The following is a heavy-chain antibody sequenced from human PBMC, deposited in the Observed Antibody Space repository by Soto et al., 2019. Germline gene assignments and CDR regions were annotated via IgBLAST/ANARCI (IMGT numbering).Heavy chain of an antibody. J-gene: IGHJ4*02. Sequence: GGSLRLSCAASGFTFSSYAMHWVRQAPGKGLEWVAVISYDGSNKYYADSVKGRFTISRDNSKNTLYLQMNSLRAEDTAVYYCAKDTFDTAMAKTDFWGRGTLVTVSS. CDR2: ISYDGSNK. CDR3: AKDTFDTAMAKTDF. D-gene: IGHD5-18*01. V-gene: IGHV3-30-3*01. CDR1: GFTFSSYA.